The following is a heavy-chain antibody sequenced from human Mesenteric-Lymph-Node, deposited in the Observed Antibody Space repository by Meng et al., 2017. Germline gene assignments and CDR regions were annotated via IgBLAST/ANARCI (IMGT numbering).Heavy chain of an antibody. CDR1: GGSISSGGYY. D-gene: IGHD6-19*01. J-gene: IGHJ4*02. Sequence: GEPRGSGPGPVEPSQTRSLTCTVAGGSISSGGYYWSWIRQHPGKGLEWIGYIYYSGSTYYNPSLKSRVTISVDTSKNPFSLKLSSVTAADTAVYYCARDKNKQWLVPEGLLTYWGQGTLVTVSS. CDR3: ARDKNKQWLVPEGLLTY. V-gene: IGHV4-31*03. CDR2: IYYSGST.